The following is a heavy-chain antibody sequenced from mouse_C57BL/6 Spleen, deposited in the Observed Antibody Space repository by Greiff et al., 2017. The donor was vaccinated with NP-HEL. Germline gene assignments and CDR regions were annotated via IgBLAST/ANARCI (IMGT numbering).Heavy chain of an antibody. V-gene: IGHV1-64*01. D-gene: IGHD1-1*01. CDR3: DRSETVEAMDY. CDR1: GYTFTSYW. Sequence: VQLQQPGAELVKPGASVKLSCKASGYTFTSYWMHWVKQRPGQGLEWIGMIHPNSGSTNYNEKFKSKATLTVDKSSSTAYMQLSSLTSEDSAVYYCDRSETVEAMDYWGQGTSVTVSS. J-gene: IGHJ4*01. CDR2: IHPNSGST.